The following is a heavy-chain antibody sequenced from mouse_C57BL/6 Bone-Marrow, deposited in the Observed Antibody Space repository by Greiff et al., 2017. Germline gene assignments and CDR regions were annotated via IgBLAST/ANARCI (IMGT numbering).Heavy chain of an antibody. Sequence: VKVVESGPGLVAPSQSLSITCTVSGFSLTSYGVSWVRQPPGKGLEWLGVIWGDGSTNYHSALISRLSISKDNSKSQVFLKLNSLQTDDTATYYCANTPDDYDMDYWGQGTSVTVSS. V-gene: IGHV2-3*01. D-gene: IGHD2-4*01. CDR2: IWGDGST. CDR1: GFSLTSYG. J-gene: IGHJ4*01. CDR3: ANTPDDYDMDY.